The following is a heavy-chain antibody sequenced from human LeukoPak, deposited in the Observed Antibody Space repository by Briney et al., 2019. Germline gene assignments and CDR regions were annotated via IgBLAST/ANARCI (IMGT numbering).Heavy chain of an antibody. V-gene: IGHV1-2*02. J-gene: IGHJ4*02. CDR2: INPNNGGT. D-gene: IGHD6-13*01. CDR1: GYTFTGNY. CDR3: ARDKGRGYSSSWSNLGDH. Sequence: WASVKVSCKASGYTFTGNYMHWVRQAPGQGLGWMGWINPNNGGTKYAQKFQGRVTMTKDTSISTAYMELSRLRSDDTAVYYCARDKGRGYSSSWSNLGDHWGQGTLVTVSS.